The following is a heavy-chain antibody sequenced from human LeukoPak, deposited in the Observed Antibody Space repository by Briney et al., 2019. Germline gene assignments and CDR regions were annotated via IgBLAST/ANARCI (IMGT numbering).Heavy chain of an antibody. CDR3: ARVRGCSSTSWSPHYYHYRVV. CDR2: IYSSGTT. V-gene: IGHV4-4*07. CDR1: GFSISSHY. J-gene: IGHJ6*03. D-gene: IGHD2-2*01. Sequence: IPSETLSLTCTVSGFSISSHYWSWIRQPAGKGLEWIGRIYSSGTTNYNPSLKSRVTMSVDTSKNQFSLRMSSVTAAYTAIYYCARVRGCSSTSWSPHYYHYRVVG.